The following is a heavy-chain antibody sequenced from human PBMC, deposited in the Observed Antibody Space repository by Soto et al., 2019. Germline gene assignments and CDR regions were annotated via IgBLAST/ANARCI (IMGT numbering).Heavy chain of an antibody. CDR1: GFTFSSYW. Sequence: GGSLRLSCAASGFTFSSYWMHWVRQAPGKGLVWVSRINSDGSSTSYADSVKGRFTISRDNAKNRLYLQMNSLRAEDTAVYYCARDLTSGSYDYYGMDVWGQGTTVTVSS. J-gene: IGHJ6*02. V-gene: IGHV3-74*01. CDR2: INSDGSST. CDR3: ARDLTSGSYDYYGMDV. D-gene: IGHD1-26*01.